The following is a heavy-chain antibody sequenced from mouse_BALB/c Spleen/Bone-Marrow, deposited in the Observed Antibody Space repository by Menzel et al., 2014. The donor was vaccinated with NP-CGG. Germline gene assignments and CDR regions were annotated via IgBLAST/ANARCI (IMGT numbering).Heavy chain of an antibody. V-gene: IGHV5-17*02. Sequence: EVKVVESGGGLVQPGGSRKLSCAASGFTFSSFGMHWVRQAPEKGLEWVAYISSGSSTVYYADKVMGRFTISRDNPKNTLFLQMTSLRSEDTARYYCARSGSSSGYFDYWAKAPLSQSPQ. D-gene: IGHD1-1*01. CDR1: GFTFSSFG. CDR3: ARSGSSSGYFDY. J-gene: IGHJ2*01. CDR2: ISSGSSTV.